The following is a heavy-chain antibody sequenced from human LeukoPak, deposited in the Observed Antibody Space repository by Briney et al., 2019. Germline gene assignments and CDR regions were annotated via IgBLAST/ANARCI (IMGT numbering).Heavy chain of an antibody. CDR3: ARYGAVAGSNWFDP. J-gene: IGHJ5*02. D-gene: IGHD6-19*01. CDR2: IYTSGST. V-gene: IGHV4-4*07. CDR1: GGSISSYY. Sequence: SETLSLTCTVSGGSISSYYWSWIRQPAGKGLEWIGRIYTSGSTNYNPSLKSRATMSVDTSKNQFSLKLSSVTAADTAVYYCARYGAVAGSNWFDPWGQGTLVTVSS.